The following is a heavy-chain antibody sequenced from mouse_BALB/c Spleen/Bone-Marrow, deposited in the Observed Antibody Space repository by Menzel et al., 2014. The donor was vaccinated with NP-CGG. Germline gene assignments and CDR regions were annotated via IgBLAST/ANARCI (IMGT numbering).Heavy chain of an antibody. V-gene: IGHV3-1*02. Sequence: EVQRVESGPDLVKPSQSLSLPCTVTGYSITSGYSCHWIRQFPGNKLEWMGYIHNSGSTNYNPSLKSRISITRDTSKNQFFLQLNSVTTEDTATYYCAVTTVVARYAMDYWGQGTSVTVSS. CDR2: IHNSGST. J-gene: IGHJ4*01. D-gene: IGHD1-1*01. CDR1: GYSITSGYS. CDR3: AVTTVVARYAMDY.